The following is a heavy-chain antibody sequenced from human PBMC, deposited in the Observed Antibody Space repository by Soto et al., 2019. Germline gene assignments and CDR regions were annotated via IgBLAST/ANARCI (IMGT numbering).Heavy chain of an antibody. V-gene: IGHV4-39*07. D-gene: IGHD3-22*01. J-gene: IGHJ6*02. Sequence: SETMSITCTVSGCSSSSSIYYWGWIRQPPGKGLEWIGSIYYSGSTYDNPSLKSRVTISVDTSKNQFSLKLSSVTAADTAVYYCARGVVVITTEPGMDVWGQGTTVTVSS. CDR2: IYYSGST. CDR1: GCSSSSSIYY. CDR3: ARGVVVITTEPGMDV.